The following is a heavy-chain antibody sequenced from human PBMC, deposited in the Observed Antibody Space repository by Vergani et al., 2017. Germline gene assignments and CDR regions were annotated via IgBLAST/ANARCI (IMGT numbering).Heavy chain of an antibody. V-gene: IGHV4-34*01. CDR1: GGSFSGYY. CDR3: ARRYYDYVWGSYRAADY. J-gene: IGHJ4*02. Sequence: QVQLQQWGAGLLKPSETLSLTCAVYGGSFSGYYWSWIRQPPGKGLEWIGEINHSGSTNYNPSLKSRVTISVDTSKNQFSLKLSSVTAAVTAVYYCARRYYDYVWGSYRAADYWGQGTLVTVSS. D-gene: IGHD3-16*02. CDR2: INHSGST.